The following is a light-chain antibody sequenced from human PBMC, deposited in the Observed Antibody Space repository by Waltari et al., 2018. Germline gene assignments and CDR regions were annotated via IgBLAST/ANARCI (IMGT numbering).Light chain of an antibody. J-gene: IGLJ1*01. CDR1: SLRRYY. Sequence: SSELTQDPAVSVALGQTVRITCQGDSLRRYYASWYQQKPGQAPVLVNYGKNNRPSGIPDRFSGSRSGNTAYFTSTGAQAEDEADYYCNSRDSSGNHVFGTGTKVTVL. V-gene: IGLV3-19*01. CDR2: GKN. CDR3: NSRDSSGNHV.